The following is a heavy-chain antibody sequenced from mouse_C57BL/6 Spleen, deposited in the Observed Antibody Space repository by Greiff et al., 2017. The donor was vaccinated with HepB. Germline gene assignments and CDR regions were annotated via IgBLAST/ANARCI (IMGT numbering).Heavy chain of an antibody. CDR3: ARSGYYHYYAMDY. CDR1: GYTFTDYN. V-gene: IGHV1-18*01. Sequence: VQLKESGPELVKPGASVKIPCKASGYTFTDYNMDWVKQSHGKSLEWIGDINPNNGGTIYNQKFKGKATLTVDKSSSTAYMELRSLTSEDTAVYYCARSGYYHYYAMDYWGQGTSVTVSS. J-gene: IGHJ4*01. CDR2: INPNNGGT. D-gene: IGHD2-3*01.